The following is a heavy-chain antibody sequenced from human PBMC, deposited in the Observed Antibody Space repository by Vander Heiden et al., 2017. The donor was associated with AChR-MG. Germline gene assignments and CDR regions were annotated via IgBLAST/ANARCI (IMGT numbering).Heavy chain of an antibody. CDR1: GYSFTGDW. CDR3: ARGAEYYYGSSGYFP. CDR2: IYPGDSDT. D-gene: IGHD3-22*01. V-gene: IGHV5-51*01. Sequence: EVPLVHSGAEVKKPGESLKISCKGSGYSFTGDWIGWVRQMPGKGLEWMGIIYPGDSDTRYSPSFQGQVTISADKSISTAYLQWSSLKASDTAMYYCARGAEYYYGSSGYFPWGQGTLVTVSS. J-gene: IGHJ5*02.